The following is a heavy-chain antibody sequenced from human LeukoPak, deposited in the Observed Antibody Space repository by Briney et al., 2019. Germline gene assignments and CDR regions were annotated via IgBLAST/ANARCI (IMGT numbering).Heavy chain of an antibody. J-gene: IGHJ5*02. D-gene: IGHD6-13*01. CDR3: ARAGYSSSWYVLSWFDP. Sequence: ASVKVSCKASGYTFTSYGISWVRQAPGQGLEWMGWITTYNGNTSYAQNLQGRVTMTTDTSTSTAYMELSRLRSDDTAVYYCARAGYSSSWYVLSWFDPWVQGTLVTVSS. CDR1: GYTFTSYG. CDR2: ITTYNGNT. V-gene: IGHV1-18*01.